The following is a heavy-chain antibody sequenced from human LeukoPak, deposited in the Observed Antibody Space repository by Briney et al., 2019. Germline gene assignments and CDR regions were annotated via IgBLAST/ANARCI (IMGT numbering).Heavy chain of an antibody. Sequence: ASVKVSCKASGYTFTSYGISWVRQAPGQGLEWMGWISAYNGNTNYAQKLQGRVTMTTDTSTSTVYMELSSLRSEDTAVYYCAREGGSYYARLDYWGQGTLVTVSS. CDR1: GYTFTSYG. V-gene: IGHV1-18*01. J-gene: IGHJ4*02. CDR2: ISAYNGNT. D-gene: IGHD1-26*01. CDR3: AREGGSYYARLDY.